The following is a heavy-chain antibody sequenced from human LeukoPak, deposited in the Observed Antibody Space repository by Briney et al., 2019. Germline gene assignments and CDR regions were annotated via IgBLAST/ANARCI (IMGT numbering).Heavy chain of an antibody. J-gene: IGHJ4*02. CDR3: AREGGDILTGYYYPFDY. V-gene: IGHV1-18*01. CDR2: ISAYNGNT. Sequence: ASVKVSCKASGYTFTSYGISWVRQAPGQGLEWMGWISAYNGNTNYAQKLQGRVTMTTDTSTSTAYMELSSLRSEDTAVYYCAREGGDILTGYYYPFDYWGQGTLVTVSS. CDR1: GYTFTSYG. D-gene: IGHD3-9*01.